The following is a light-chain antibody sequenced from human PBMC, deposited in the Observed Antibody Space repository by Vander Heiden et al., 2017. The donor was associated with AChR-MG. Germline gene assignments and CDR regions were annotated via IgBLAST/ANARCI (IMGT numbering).Light chain of an antibody. Sequence: QSALTQPASVSGSPGPSITISCTGTSTAVGEYNLVSWFQPHPGRLPKLILFAVNQRSAGVSYRFSGSKSGNTASLTISGLTAEDEDDYYCSSYAGSNTVFGTGTRVAVL. J-gene: IGLJ1*01. CDR3: SSYAGSNTV. V-gene: IGLV2-23*02. CDR2: AVN. CDR1: STAVGEYNL.